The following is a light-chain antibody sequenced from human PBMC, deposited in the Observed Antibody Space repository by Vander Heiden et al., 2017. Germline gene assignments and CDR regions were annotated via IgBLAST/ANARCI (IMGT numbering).Light chain of an antibody. CDR2: DVS. CDR3: TSYTSSSTWV. J-gene: IGLJ3*02. CDR1: SSDVGGSNF. V-gene: IGLV2-14*03. Sequence: QSALTQPASVPGSPGQSITISCTGTSSDVGGSNFVSWFQQHPGKAPKLVIYDVSDRPSGVSYRFSGSKSGNTASLTISGLQAEDEADYYCTSYTSSSTWVFGEGTKLTVL.